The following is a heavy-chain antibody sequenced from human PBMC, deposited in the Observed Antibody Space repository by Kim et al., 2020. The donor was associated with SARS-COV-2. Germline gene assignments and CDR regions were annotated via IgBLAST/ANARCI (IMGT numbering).Heavy chain of an antibody. CDR3: ARGRIVGAVFDY. V-gene: IGHV1-3*01. CDR2: INAGNGNT. Sequence: ASVKVSCKASGYTFTTYAMHWVRQAPGQRLEWMGWINAGNGNTKNSQKFQGRVTITRDTSASTVYMELSSLRSEDTAVYYCARGRIVGAVFDYWGQGTLVSVSS. D-gene: IGHD1-26*01. J-gene: IGHJ4*02. CDR1: GYTFTTYA.